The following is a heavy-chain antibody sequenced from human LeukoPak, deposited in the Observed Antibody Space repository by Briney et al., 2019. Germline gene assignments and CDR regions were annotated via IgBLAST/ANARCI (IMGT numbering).Heavy chain of an antibody. CDR2: ITHSGTT. D-gene: IGHD1/OR15-1a*01. J-gene: IGHJ4*02. V-gene: IGHV4-34*01. Sequence: SETLSLTCAVYGGSFTDYYWSWMRQPPGKGLEWIGEITHSGTTNYNPSLMSRVTISLDTSKNQFSLKLSSVTAADTAVYYCARVSGLNNFDYWGQGTLVTVSS. CDR3: ARVSGLNNFDY. CDR1: GGSFTDYY.